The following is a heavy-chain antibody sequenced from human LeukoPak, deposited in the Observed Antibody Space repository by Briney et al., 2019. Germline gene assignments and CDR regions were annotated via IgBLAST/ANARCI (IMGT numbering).Heavy chain of an antibody. CDR3: ARGGSSTWIDP. V-gene: IGHV4-39*07. CDR2: IYYSGST. Sequence: SETLSLTCTVPGGSISSSSYYWGWIRQPRGKGLEWIGSIYYSGSTYYNPSLKSRVTISVDTSKNQFSLKLSSVTAADTAVYYCARGGSSTWIDPWGQGTLVTVSS. CDR1: GGSISSSSYY. J-gene: IGHJ5*02. D-gene: IGHD6-6*01.